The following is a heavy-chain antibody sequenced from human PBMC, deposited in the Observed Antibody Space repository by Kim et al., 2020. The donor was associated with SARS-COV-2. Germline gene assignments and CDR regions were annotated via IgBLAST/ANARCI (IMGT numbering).Heavy chain of an antibody. D-gene: IGHD5-12*01. CDR2: IDPSDSYT. CDR3: ARDIVATIVDRYYYYGMDV. J-gene: IGHJ6*02. Sequence: GESLKISCKGSGYSFTSYWISWVRQMPGKGLEWMGRIDPSDSYTNYSPSFQGHVTISADKSISTAYLQWSSLKASDTAMYYCARDIVATIVDRYYYYGMDVWGQGTTVTVSS. V-gene: IGHV5-10-1*01. CDR1: GYSFTSYW.